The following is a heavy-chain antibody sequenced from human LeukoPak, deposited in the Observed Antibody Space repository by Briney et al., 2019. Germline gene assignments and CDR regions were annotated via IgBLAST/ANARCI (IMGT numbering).Heavy chain of an antibody. V-gene: IGHV1-2*02. CDR2: INPDSGGT. J-gene: IGHJ4*02. CDR1: GYTFTGYY. CDR3: ARLNIPMGTFDY. Sequence: ASVKVSCKASGYTFTGYYMHWVRQAPGQGLEWIGWINPDSGGTNYAQKSQGRVTMTRDTSISTAYMELSRLTSDDTAVYFCARLNIPMGTFDYWGQGTLVTVSS. D-gene: IGHD2-2*02.